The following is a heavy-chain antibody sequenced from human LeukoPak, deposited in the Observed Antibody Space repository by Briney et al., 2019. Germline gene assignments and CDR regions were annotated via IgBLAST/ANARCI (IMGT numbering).Heavy chain of an antibody. CDR1: GYSFTSYW. CDR3: ARPIYYYDSSGYLNPLSSLNAFDI. J-gene: IGHJ3*02. Sequence: GESLKISCKGSGYSFTSYWIGWVRQMPGKGLEWMGIIYPGDSDTRYSPSFQGQVTISADKSISTAYLQWSSLKASDTAMYYCARPIYYYDSSGYLNPLSSLNAFDIWGQGTMVTVSS. D-gene: IGHD3-22*01. V-gene: IGHV5-51*01. CDR2: IYPGDSDT.